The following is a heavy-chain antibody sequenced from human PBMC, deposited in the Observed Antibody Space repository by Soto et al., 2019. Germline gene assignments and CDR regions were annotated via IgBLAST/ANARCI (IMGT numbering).Heavy chain of an antibody. J-gene: IGHJ4*02. CDR2: MSHIGSV. V-gene: IGHV4-4*02. D-gene: IGHD6-19*01. CDR3: ARSLGWYAVDY. Sequence: QVLLQESGPGLVQPSGTLSLSCVVSGVSIGSNYYWGWVRQPPGKGLEWLGDMSHIGSVNYNTSLKSRVTISMDKSQNQFSLKLDSMTAADTAVYYWARSLGWYAVDYWGQGTLVIVSS. CDR1: GVSIGSNYY.